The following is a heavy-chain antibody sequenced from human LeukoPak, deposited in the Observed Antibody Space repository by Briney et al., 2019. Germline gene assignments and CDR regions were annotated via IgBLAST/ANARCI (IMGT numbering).Heavy chain of an antibody. CDR3: ARDRRAVAGTPRWYYYYGMDV. CDR2: INHSGST. D-gene: IGHD6-19*01. J-gene: IGHJ6*02. Sequence: SETLSLTCTVSGGSISSSSYYWSWIRQPPGKGLEWIGEINHSGSTNYNPSLKSRVTISVDTSKNQFSLKLSSVTAADTAVYYCARDRRAVAGTPRWYYYYGMDVWGQGTTVTVSS. CDR1: GGSISSSSYY. V-gene: IGHV4-39*07.